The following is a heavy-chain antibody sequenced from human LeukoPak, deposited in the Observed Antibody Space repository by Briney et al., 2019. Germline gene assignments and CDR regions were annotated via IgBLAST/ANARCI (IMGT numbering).Heavy chain of an antibody. J-gene: IGHJ5*02. D-gene: IGHD3-10*01. CDR2: IYNSGST. V-gene: IGHV4-59*01. CDR1: GGSISSSY. CDR3: ARDQGTWWFDP. Sequence: SETLSLTCTISGGSISSSYWSWIRQPPGKGLEWIGCIYNSGSTNYNPSLKSRVTISVDMSKNQFSLKLSSVTAADTAVYYCARDQGTWWFDPWGQGTLVTVSS.